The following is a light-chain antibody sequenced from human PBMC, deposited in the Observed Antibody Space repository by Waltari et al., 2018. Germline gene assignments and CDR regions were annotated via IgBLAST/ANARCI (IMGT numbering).Light chain of an antibody. CDR1: TLGNKY. J-gene: IGLJ2*01. Sequence: SYDLTQPPSVSVSPGQTVTISCSGHTLGNKYVSWYQKKAGQAPLLVVYARDRRPSGIPERFSVSNSDTTATLTISGTQAIDEADYYCQTWDSSLVVFGGGTKLTVL. CDR3: QTWDSSLVV. CDR2: ARD. V-gene: IGLV3-1*01.